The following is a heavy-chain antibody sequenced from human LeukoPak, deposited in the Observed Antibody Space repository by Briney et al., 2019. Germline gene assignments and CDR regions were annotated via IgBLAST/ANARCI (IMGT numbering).Heavy chain of an antibody. V-gene: IGHV3-48*03. J-gene: IGHJ4*02. Sequence: GGSLRLSCAASGFSFSNYEMNWVRQAPGKGLEWISYITASSTTIYYADSVKGRFTISRDNAKNSLYLQMNSLRAEDTALYYCAKDKGSSGWYYFDYWGQGTLVTVSS. CDR2: ITASSTTI. D-gene: IGHD6-19*01. CDR1: GFSFSNYE. CDR3: AKDKGSSGWYYFDY.